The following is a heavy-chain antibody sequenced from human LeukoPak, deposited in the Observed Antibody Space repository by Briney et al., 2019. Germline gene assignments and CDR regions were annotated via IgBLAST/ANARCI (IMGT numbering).Heavy chain of an antibody. Sequence: GGSLRLSCAASGFTFDDYAMHWVRQAPGKGLEWVSGISWNSGSIGYADSVKGRFTISRGNAKNSLYLQMNSLRAEDTALYYCAKGHPNYGRYYFDYWGQGTLVTVSS. J-gene: IGHJ4*02. CDR2: ISWNSGSI. D-gene: IGHD4-17*01. V-gene: IGHV3-9*01. CDR1: GFTFDDYA. CDR3: AKGHPNYGRYYFDY.